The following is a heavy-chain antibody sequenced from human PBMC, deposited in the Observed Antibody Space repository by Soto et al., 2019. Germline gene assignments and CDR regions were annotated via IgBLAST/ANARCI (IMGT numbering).Heavy chain of an antibody. D-gene: IGHD6-19*01. J-gene: IGHJ6*02. CDR3: AKEPTSYSSGWYNLYYYGMDV. Sequence: GGSLRLSCAASGFTFSSYAMSWVRQAPGKGLEWVSAISGSGGSTYYADSVKGRFTISRDNSKNTLYLQMNSLRAEDTAVYYCAKEPTSYSSGWYNLYYYGMDVWGQGTTVTVSS. CDR1: GFTFSSYA. CDR2: ISGSGGST. V-gene: IGHV3-23*01.